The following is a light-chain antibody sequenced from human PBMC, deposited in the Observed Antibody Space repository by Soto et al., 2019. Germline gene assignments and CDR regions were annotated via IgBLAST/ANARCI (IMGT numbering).Light chain of an antibody. CDR1: QSVGTY. V-gene: IGKV3D-20*01. CDR2: DSS. CDR3: QQYGNSPQIT. Sequence: IVLTQSAATLSLSPGEGATLSCGASQSVGTYIAWYKQKPGLAPRLVMFDSSTRATGIPDRFSGSGSGTDFTLTISRLEPEDFAVYLCQQYGNSPQITFGQGTRLEIK. J-gene: IGKJ5*01.